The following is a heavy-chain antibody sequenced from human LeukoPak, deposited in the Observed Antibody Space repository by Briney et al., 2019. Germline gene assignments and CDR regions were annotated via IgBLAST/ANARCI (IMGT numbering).Heavy chain of an antibody. D-gene: IGHD6-6*01. CDR3: ARHSAARPDYFDY. Sequence: GASVKVSCKASGYTFTNNGIHWVRQAPGQGLEWMGWISAFNSYTNYAQKLQGRVTMTTDTSTSTAYMELRSLRSDDTAVYYCARHSAARPDYFDYWGQGTLVTVSS. J-gene: IGHJ4*02. CDR2: ISAFNSYT. CDR1: GYTFTNNG. V-gene: IGHV1-18*01.